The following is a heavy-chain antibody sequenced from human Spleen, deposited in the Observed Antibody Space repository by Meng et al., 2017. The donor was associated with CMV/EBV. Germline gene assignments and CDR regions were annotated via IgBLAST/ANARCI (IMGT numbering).Heavy chain of an antibody. CDR1: GYSISSGYY. D-gene: IGHD5-12*01. CDR3: ARRSSVATPFDY. J-gene: IGHJ4*02. Sequence: SETLSLTCTVSGYSISSGYYWGWIRQPPGKGLEWIGYIYYSGSTNYNPSLKSRVTISVDTSKNQFSLKLSSVTAADTAVYYCARRSSVATPFDYWGQGTLVTVSS. CDR2: IYYSGST. V-gene: IGHV4-61*01.